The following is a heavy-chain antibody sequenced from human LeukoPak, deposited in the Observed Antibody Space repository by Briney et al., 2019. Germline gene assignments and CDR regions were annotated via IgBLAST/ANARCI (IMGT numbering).Heavy chain of an antibody. CDR2: IYYSGST. V-gene: IGHV4-59*01. CDR3: AREGIAVAAYFDY. Sequence: ETLSLTCTVSGGSISSYYWSWIRQPPGKGLEWIGYIYYSGSTNYNPSLKSRVTISVDTSKNQFSLKLSSVTAADTAVYYCAREGIAVAAYFDYWGQGTLVTVSS. D-gene: IGHD6-19*01. J-gene: IGHJ4*02. CDR1: GGSISSYY.